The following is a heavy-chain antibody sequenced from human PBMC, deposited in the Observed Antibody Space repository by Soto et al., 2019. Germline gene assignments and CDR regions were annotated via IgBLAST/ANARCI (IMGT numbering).Heavy chain of an antibody. V-gene: IGHV3-30*03. CDR3: ATDLAIAAAGPAFDP. CDR1: GFTFSSYG. CDR2: ISYDGSNK. Sequence: QVQLVESGGGVVQPGRSLRLSCAASGFTFSSYGMHWVRQAPGKGLEWVAVISYDGSNKYYADSVKGRFTISRDNSKNTLNLQMNTLRAEDTAVYYCATDLAIAAAGPAFDPWGQGTLVTVSS. D-gene: IGHD6-13*01. J-gene: IGHJ5*02.